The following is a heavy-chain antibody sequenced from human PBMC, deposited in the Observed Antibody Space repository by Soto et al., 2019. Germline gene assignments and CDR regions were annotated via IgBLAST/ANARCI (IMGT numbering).Heavy chain of an antibody. Sequence: GGSLRLSCAASGFTFSSYAMSWVRQAPGKGLEWVSAISGSGGSTYYADSVKGRFTISRDNSKNTLYLQMNSLRAEDMAVYYSAKDSAYDYVWGSYRYTFDYWGQGTLVTVSS. CDR2: ISGSGGST. J-gene: IGHJ4*02. D-gene: IGHD3-16*02. CDR1: GFTFSSYA. V-gene: IGHV3-23*01. CDR3: AKDSAYDYVWGSYRYTFDY.